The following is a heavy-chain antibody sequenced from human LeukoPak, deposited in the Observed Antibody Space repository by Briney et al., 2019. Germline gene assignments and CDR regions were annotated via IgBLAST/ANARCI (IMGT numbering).Heavy chain of an antibody. Sequence: PGGSLRLSCAASGFTFSSYWMSWVRQAPGKGLEWVANIKQDGSEKYYVDSVKGRFTISRDNSKNTLYLQMNRLRAEDTAIYYCAREWRYGCGEECFSGIQAYYGMDVWGQGTTVTVSS. J-gene: IGHJ6*02. V-gene: IGHV3-7*03. CDR3: AREWRYGCGEECFSGIQAYYGMDV. CDR2: IKQDGSEK. CDR1: GFTFSSYW. D-gene: IGHD2-15*01.